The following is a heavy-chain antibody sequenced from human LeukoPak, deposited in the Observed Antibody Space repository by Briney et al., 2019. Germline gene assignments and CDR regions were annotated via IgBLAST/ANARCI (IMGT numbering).Heavy chain of an antibody. CDR1: GGSISSGGYS. Sequence: SQTLSLTCAVSGGSISSGGYSWSWIRQPPGKGLEWIGYIYHSGSTYHNPSLKSRVTISVDRSKNQFSLKLSSVTAADTAVYYCARGGGSGSYYYFDYWGQGTLVTVSS. D-gene: IGHD3-10*01. CDR2: IYHSGST. J-gene: IGHJ4*02. CDR3: ARGGGSGSYYYFDY. V-gene: IGHV4-30-2*01.